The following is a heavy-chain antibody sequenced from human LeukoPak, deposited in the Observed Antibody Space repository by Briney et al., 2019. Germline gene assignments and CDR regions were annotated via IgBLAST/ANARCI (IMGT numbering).Heavy chain of an antibody. CDR2: VYSGGAT. D-gene: IGHD7-27*01. CDR1: GGSISSSSYY. V-gene: IGHV4-39*01. Sequence: PSETLSLTCTVSGGSISSSSYYWDWIRQPPGKGLEWIGNVYSGGATLYNPSLKSRVTISVDTSKNQFSLKLTSVTAADTAVYYCASWGSHFDYWGQGTLVTVSS. CDR3: ASWGSHFDY. J-gene: IGHJ4*02.